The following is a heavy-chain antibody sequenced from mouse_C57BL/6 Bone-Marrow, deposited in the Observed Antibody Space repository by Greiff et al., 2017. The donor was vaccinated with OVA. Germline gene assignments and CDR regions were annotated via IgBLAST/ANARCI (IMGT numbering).Heavy chain of an antibody. CDR1: GYTFTDYN. CDR3: ARHIDYYGSSYGWYFDV. V-gene: IGHV1-22*01. J-gene: IGHJ1*03. D-gene: IGHD1-1*01. Sequence: EVKLMESGPELVKPGASVKMSCKASGYTFTDYNMHWVKQSHGKSLEWIGYINPNNGGTSYNQKFKGKATLTVNKSSSTAYMELRSLTSEDSAVYYCARHIDYYGSSYGWYFDVWGTGTTVTVSS. CDR2: INPNNGGT.